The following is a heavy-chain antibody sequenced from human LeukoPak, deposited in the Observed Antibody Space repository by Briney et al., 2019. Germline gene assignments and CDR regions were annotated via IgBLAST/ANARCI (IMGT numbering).Heavy chain of an antibody. CDR3: ARDRAALDAFDI. V-gene: IGHV4-4*07. J-gene: IGHJ3*02. Sequence: SSETLSLTCTVSGGSISSYYWSWIRQPAGKGLEWIGRIYTSGSTNYIPSLKSRVTMSVDTSKNQFSLKLSSVTAADTAVYYCARDRAALDAFDIWGQGTMVTVSA. D-gene: IGHD3-10*01. CDR2: IYTSGST. CDR1: GGSISSYY.